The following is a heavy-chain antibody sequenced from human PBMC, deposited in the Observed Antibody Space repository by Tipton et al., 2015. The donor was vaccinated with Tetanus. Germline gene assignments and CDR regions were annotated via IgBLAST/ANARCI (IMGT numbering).Heavy chain of an antibody. V-gene: IGHV5-51*01. CDR2: IDPRDSEA. CDR1: GYSFSSYW. J-gene: IGHJ4*02. CDR3: ARRGGGDLDH. Sequence: QLVQSGAEAKKPGESLKISCRGSGYSFSSYWIAWVRQVPGKGLEWVGIIDPRDSEARYGPSFQGHVIISADKSIGTAYLQRTNLKASDTAMYYCARRGGGDLDHWGQGTLVTVSS. D-gene: IGHD2-21*02.